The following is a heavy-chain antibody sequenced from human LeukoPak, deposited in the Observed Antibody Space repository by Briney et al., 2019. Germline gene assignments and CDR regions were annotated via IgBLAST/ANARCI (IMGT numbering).Heavy chain of an antibody. CDR1: GYTFTSYH. J-gene: IGHJ4*02. V-gene: IGHV1-46*01. CDR2: INPSGGST. CDR3: AVTTVTGDFDY. Sequence: ASVNVSCKASGYTFTSYHMHWVRQAPGQGLEWMGIINPSGGSTSYAQKFQGRVTMTRDTSTSTVYMELSSLRSEDTAVYHCAVTTVTGDFDYWGQGTLVTVSS. D-gene: IGHD4-17*01.